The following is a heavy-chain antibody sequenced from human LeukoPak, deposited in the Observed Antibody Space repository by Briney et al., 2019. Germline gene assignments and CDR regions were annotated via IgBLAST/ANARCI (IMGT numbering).Heavy chain of an antibody. CDR2: IYSSGSA. CDR3: ARGRATAQGAAAMPL. V-gene: IGHV4-31*03. CDR1: GGSISSGSYY. D-gene: IGHD2-2*01. Sequence: SETLSLTCTVSGGSISSGSYYWTWIRQHPGKGLEWIGYIYSSGSAYYNPSLKSRVTISIDTSKNQFSLMLSSVTAADTAVYYCARGRATAQGAAAMPLWGQGTLVTVSS. J-gene: IGHJ4*02.